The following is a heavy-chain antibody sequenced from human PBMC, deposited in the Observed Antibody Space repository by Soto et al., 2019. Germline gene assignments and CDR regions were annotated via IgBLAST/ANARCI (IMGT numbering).Heavy chain of an antibody. D-gene: IGHD2-21*01. CDR3: ARDIGGDWGY. CDR2: LNSDGSRT. J-gene: IGHJ4*02. V-gene: IGHV3-74*01. Sequence: EAQLVESGGGLVQPGGSLRLSCAGSGFTFSSYWMHWVRQAPGKGLGWVSRLNSDGSRTSYADSVKGRFTISRDNAKKTLYLQMNSLRAEDTAMYYCARDIGGDWGYWGQGTLVTVSS. CDR1: GFTFSSYW.